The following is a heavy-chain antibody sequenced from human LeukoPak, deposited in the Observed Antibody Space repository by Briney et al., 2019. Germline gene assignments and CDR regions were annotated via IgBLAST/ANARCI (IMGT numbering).Heavy chain of an antibody. CDR2: INQDGSEK. V-gene: IGHV3-7*03. Sequence: PGGSLRLSCAASGFSFSRSWMTWVRQAPGKGLEWVANINQDGSEKYYVDSVKGRFTISRDNAKNSLDLQMNGLRAEDTAVYYCAKERGNYFDYWGQGTLVTVFS. CDR1: GFSFSRSW. J-gene: IGHJ4*02. CDR3: AKERGNYFDY. D-gene: IGHD3-16*01.